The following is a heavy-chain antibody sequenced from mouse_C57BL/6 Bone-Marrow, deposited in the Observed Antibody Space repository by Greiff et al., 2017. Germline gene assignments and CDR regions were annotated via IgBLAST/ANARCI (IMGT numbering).Heavy chain of an antibody. CDR2: ISSGSSTI. CDR1: GFTFSDYG. V-gene: IGHV5-17*01. D-gene: IGHD2-10*01. CDR3: ARPLLGLYYFVD. J-gene: IGHJ2*01. Sequence: EVKLVESGGGLAKPGGSLKLSCAASGFTFSDYGMHWVRQAPEKGLEWVAYISSGSSTIYYADTVTGRFTISRDNAKNNLFLQMTSLRSADTAMYYCARPLLGLYYFVDWGKGTTPTVSS.